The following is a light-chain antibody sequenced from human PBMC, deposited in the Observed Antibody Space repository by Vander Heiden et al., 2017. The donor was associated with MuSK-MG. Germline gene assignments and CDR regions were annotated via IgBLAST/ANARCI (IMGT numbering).Light chain of an antibody. V-gene: IGKV3-15*01. J-gene: IGKJ4*01. CDR1: QSVSSN. CDR3: QQYNNWPLT. Sequence: ERVMTQSPATLSVFAGERATLSCRASQSVSSNLAWYQQKPGQAPRLLIYGASTRASGIPARFSGSGSGTEFTLTISSLQSEDFAVYYCQQYNNWPLTFGGGTKVESK. CDR2: GAS.